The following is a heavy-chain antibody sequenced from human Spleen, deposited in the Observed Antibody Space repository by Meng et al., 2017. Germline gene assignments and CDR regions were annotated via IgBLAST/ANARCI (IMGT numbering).Heavy chain of an antibody. CDR2: ISGSGGST. J-gene: IGHJ4*02. CDR3: AKGDYAKVGVDY. Sequence: GGSLRLSCVTSGVTFSSYAMSWVRQAPGKGLEWVSTISGSGGSTYYADSVKGRFTISRDNSKNTLYLQMNSLRAEDTAVYYCAKGDYAKVGVDYWGQGTLVTVSS. D-gene: IGHD4-17*01. CDR1: GVTFSSYA. V-gene: IGHV3-23*01.